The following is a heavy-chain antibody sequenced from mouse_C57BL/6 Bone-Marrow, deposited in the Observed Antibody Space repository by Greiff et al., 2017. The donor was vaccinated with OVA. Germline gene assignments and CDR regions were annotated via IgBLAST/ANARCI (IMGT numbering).Heavy chain of an antibody. Sequence: EVQLKQSGPELVKPGASVKISCKASGYSFTGYYMNWVKQSPEKSLEWIGEINPSTGGTTYNQKFKAKATLTVDKSSSTAYMQLKSLTSEDSAVYYCAGGYSNPFAYWGQGTLVTVSA. CDR2: INPSTGGT. J-gene: IGHJ3*01. D-gene: IGHD2-5*01. V-gene: IGHV1-42*01. CDR1: GYSFTGYY. CDR3: AGGYSNPFAY.